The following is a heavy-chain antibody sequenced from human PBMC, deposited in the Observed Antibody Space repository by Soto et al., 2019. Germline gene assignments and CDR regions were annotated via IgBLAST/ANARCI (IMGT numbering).Heavy chain of an antibody. CDR2: IYYSGST. CDR1: GGSINSSTYY. V-gene: IGHV4-39*01. D-gene: IGHD3-22*01. J-gene: IGHJ4*02. CDR3: ARHLSSSGYSAYEY. Sequence: SETLSLTCTVSGGSINSSTYYWGWIRQPPGKGLECIGSIYYSGSTYYNPSLKSRVTISVDTSKNQFSLKLSSVTAADTAVYYCARHLSSSGYSAYEYWGQGTLVTVSS.